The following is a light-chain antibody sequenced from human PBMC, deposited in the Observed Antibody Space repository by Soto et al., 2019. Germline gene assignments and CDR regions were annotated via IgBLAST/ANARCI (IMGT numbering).Light chain of an antibody. CDR2: EAS. CDR3: QQYYSFWT. CDR1: RSVDKW. Sequence: DIQMTQSPSTLSASLGDRVTIICRASRSVDKWLAWYQQKSGKAPKLLIYEASHLQSGVPSRFGGTGSGTEFTLTINSLQPEDVATYYCQQYYSFWTFGQGTRLEIK. V-gene: IGKV1-5*02. J-gene: IGKJ5*01.